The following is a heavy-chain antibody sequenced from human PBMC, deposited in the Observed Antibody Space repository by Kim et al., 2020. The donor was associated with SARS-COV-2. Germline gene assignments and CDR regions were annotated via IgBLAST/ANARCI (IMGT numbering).Heavy chain of an antibody. J-gene: IGHJ4*02. Sequence: TSYAQKFQGRVTMTRDTSTSTVYMELSSLRSEDTAVYYCAREGGATPIDYWGQGTLVTVSS. V-gene: IGHV1-46*01. D-gene: IGHD1-26*01. CDR2: T. CDR3: AREGGATPIDY.